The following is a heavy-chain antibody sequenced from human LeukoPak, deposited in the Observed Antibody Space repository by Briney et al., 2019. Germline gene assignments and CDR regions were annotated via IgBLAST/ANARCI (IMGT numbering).Heavy chain of an antibody. V-gene: IGHV3-30-3*01. J-gene: IGHJ4*02. D-gene: IGHD6-13*01. CDR1: GFTFSGYA. CDR3: AKVHPSWY. CDR2: ISFDGNNK. Sequence: PGGSLRLSCAASGFTFSGYAIHWVRQAPGNELEWVSVISFDGNNKDYADSVKGRFTISRDNSKNTLYLQMNSLRAEDTAVYYCAKVHPSWYGGQGTLVTVSS.